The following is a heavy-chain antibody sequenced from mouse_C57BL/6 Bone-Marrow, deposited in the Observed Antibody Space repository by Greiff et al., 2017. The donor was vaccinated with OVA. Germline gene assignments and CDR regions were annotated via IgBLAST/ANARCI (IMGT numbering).Heavy chain of an antibody. CDR3: ARHEDDYSNYFPAWFAY. D-gene: IGHD2-5*01. J-gene: IGHJ3*01. CDR1: GYTFTEYT. V-gene: IGHV1-62-2*01. Sequence: LVESGAELVKPGASVKLSCKASGYTFTEYTIHWVKQRSGQGLEWIGWFYPGSGSIKYNEKFKDKATLTADKSSSTVYMELSRSTSEDAAGYLCARHEDDYSNYFPAWFAYWGQGTLVTVSA. CDR2: FYPGSGSI.